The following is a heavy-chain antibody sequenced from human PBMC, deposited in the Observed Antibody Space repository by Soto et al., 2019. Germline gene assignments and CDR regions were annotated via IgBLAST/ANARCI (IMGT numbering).Heavy chain of an antibody. J-gene: IGHJ1*01. CDR1: GGTFSSYA. V-gene: IGHV1-69*06. D-gene: IGHD2-15*01. CDR3: LIDCSGGSCYSGYFQH. CDR2: IIPIFGTA. Sequence: KVSCKASGGTFSSYAISWVRQAPGQGLEWMGGIIPIFGTANYAQKFQGRVTITADKSTSTAYMELSSLRSEDTAVYYCLIDCSGGSCYSGYFQHWGQGTLVTVSS.